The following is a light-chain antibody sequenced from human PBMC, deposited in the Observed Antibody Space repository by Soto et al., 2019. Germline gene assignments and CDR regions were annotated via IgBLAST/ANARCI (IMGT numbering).Light chain of an antibody. Sequence: QSVLTQPPSASGTPGQRVTISCSGSSSNIGSNYVYWYQQLPGTVPQLLIYRNSERPSGVPDRFSGSKSGTSASLAISGLRSEDEADYYCASWDDSLSCVVFGGGTKLTVL. CDR2: RNS. J-gene: IGLJ2*01. V-gene: IGLV1-47*01. CDR1: SSNIGSNY. CDR3: ASWDDSLSCVV.